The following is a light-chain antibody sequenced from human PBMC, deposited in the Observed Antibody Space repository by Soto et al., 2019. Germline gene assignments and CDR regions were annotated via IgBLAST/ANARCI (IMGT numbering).Light chain of an antibody. V-gene: IGKV3-20*01. J-gene: IGKJ4*01. Sequence: EIGLTQSPGTLSLAPGERATLACRASQSFSSSFLAWYQQKPGQAPRLLIYGASSRATGIPDRFSGSGSGTDFTLTISRLEPEDVAVYYCQQYGSSPLTFGGGTKVQIK. CDR3: QQYGSSPLT. CDR1: QSFSSSF. CDR2: GAS.